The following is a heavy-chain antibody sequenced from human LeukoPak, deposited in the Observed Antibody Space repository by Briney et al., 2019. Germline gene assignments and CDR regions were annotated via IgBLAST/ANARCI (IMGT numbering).Heavy chain of an antibody. J-gene: IGHJ3*02. V-gene: IGHV3-72*01. Sequence: GGSLRLSCAASRVTFTDHYMEGVRQAPGQGLEWVGRIRNRANSYTTEYAASVKGRFTISRDDSKNSLYLQMNSLKIEDTAMYYCATSPPSGIVVFDMWGRGTMLTVSS. CDR3: ATSPPSGIVVFDM. CDR1: RVTFTDHY. D-gene: IGHD1-26*01. CDR2: IRNRANSYTT.